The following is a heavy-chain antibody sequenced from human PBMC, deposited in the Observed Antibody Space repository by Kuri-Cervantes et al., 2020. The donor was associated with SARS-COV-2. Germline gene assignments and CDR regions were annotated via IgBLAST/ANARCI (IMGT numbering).Heavy chain of an antibody. D-gene: IGHD5-18*01. V-gene: IGHV1-2*02. Sequence: ASVKVSCKASGYTFTGYYMHWVRQAPGQGLEWMGWINPNSGGTNYAQKFQGRVTMTRDTSISTAYMELSRLRSDDTAVYYCARDQERRGYSYGYSISSWGQGTLVTVSS. CDR2: INPNSGGT. J-gene: IGHJ4*02. CDR1: GYTFTGYY. CDR3: ARDQERRGYSYGYSISS.